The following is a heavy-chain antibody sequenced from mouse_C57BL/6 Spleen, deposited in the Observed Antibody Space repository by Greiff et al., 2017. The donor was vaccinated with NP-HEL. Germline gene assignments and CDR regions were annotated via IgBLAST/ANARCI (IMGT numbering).Heavy chain of an antibody. V-gene: IGHV1-81*01. Sequence: QVQLQQSGAELARPGASVKLSCKASGYTFTSYGISWVKQRTGQGLEWIGEIYPRSGNTYYNEKFKGKATLTADKSSSTAYMELRSLTSEDSAVYFCARDIGYSYAMDYWGQGTSVTVSS. D-gene: IGHD2-3*01. J-gene: IGHJ4*01. CDR1: GYTFTSYG. CDR2: IYPRSGNT. CDR3: ARDIGYSYAMDY.